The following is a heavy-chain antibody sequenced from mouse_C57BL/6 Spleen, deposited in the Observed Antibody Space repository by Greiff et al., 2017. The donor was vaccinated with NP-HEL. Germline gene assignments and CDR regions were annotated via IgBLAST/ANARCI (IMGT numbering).Heavy chain of an antibody. CDR3: ARIITTVGGLAMDY. Sequence: VQLQQPGAELVRPGSSVKLSCKASGYTFTSYWMHWVKQRPIQGLEWIGNIDPSDSETHYNQKFKDKATLTVDKSSSTAYMQLSSLTSEDSAVYYCARIITTVGGLAMDYWGQGTSVTVSS. J-gene: IGHJ4*01. CDR1: GYTFTSYW. CDR2: IDPSDSET. V-gene: IGHV1-52*01. D-gene: IGHD1-1*01.